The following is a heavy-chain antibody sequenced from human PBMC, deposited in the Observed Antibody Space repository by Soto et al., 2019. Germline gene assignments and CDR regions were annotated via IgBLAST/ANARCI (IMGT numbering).Heavy chain of an antibody. V-gene: IGHV3-53*01. J-gene: IGHJ6*02. CDR3: AREVFSCLDV. D-gene: IGHD6-6*01. CDR1: GFTVSSNY. CDR2: IYSGGST. Sequence: PGGSLRLSCAASGFTVSSNYMSWVRQAPGKGLEWVSVIYSGGSTYYADSVKGRFTISRDNSKNTLYLQMNSLRAEDMAVYYCAREVFSCLDVWGQGTTVTVSS.